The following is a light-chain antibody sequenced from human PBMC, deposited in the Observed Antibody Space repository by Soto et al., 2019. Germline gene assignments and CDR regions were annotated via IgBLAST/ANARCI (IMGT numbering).Light chain of an antibody. V-gene: IGLV1-51*01. Sequence: QSVLTQPPSVSAAPGQKVTISCSGSSSNIGKNYVSWYQHHPGTAPKLLIYDNNKRPSGTPDRFSGSKSGTSATLGITGLQTGDEAVYYCGTWDTSLTTGGVFGGGTKLTVL. J-gene: IGLJ3*02. CDR3: GTWDTSLTTGGV. CDR1: SSNIGKNY. CDR2: DNN.